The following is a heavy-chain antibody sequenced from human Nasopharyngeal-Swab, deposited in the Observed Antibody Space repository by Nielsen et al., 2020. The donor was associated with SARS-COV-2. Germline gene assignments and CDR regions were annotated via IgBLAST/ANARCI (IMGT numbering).Heavy chain of an antibody. V-gene: IGHV3-7*03. CDR2: IKEDGSEK. J-gene: IGHJ4*02. D-gene: IGHD4-23*01. Sequence: GASLKISCAASGFTFSSYWMSWVRQAPGKGLEWVANIKEDGSEKYYVDSVKGRFTISRDNAKNSLYLQMNSLRAEDTAVYYCAGGNSADHWGQGTLATVSS. CDR1: GFTFSSYW. CDR3: AGGNSADH.